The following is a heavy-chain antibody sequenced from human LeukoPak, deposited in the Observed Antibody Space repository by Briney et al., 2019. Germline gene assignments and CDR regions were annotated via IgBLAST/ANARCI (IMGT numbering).Heavy chain of an antibody. D-gene: IGHD6-13*01. J-gene: IGHJ5*02. V-gene: IGHV3-23*01. CDR2: ISGSGGST. CDR3: AKDPQQLVSAYNWFDP. Sequence: GGSLRLSCAASGFTFSSYAMSWVRQAPGKGLEWVSAISGSGGSTYYADSVKGRVTISRDNSKNTLYLQMNSLGAEDTAVYYCAKDPQQLVSAYNWFDPWGQGTLVTVSS. CDR1: GFTFSSYA.